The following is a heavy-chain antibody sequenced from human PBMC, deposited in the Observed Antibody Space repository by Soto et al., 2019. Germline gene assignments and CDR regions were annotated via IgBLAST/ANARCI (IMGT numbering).Heavy chain of an antibody. J-gene: IGHJ4*02. D-gene: IGHD3-3*02. CDR1: GYTFTNYA. CDR3: GRARVDFSNLDS. V-gene: IGHV1-3*05. Sequence: QVLLVQSGAEEKKPGASVKVSCKASGYTFTNYAIHWVRQAPAQRLEWMGRISVGNVNTKYSQKFQDRVTLSRDTTASTAYVELSSPRSGDTAVYSCGRARVDFSNLDSWGQGTLVTVSS. CDR2: ISVGNVNT.